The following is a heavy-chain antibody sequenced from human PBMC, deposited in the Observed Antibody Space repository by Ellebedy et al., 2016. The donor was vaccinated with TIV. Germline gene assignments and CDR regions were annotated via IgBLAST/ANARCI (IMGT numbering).Heavy chain of an antibody. J-gene: IGHJ4*02. CDR1: GFTFNRQT. CDR3: AKDLQGTLADYFDY. V-gene: IGHV3-23*01. CDR2: INNNGDGT. D-gene: IGHD6-19*01. Sequence: GESLKISCAASGFTFNRQTMSWVRQASGKGPEWVSSINNNGDGTFYADSVKGRFTISRDNSENMLYLQMNSLRAEDTAVYYCAKDLQGTLADYFDYWGQGTLVTVSS.